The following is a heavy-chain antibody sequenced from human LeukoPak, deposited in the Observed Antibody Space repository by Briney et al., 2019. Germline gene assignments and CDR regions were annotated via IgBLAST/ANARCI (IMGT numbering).Heavy chain of an antibody. CDR2: ISSSSSYI. V-gene: IGHV3-21*01. J-gene: IGHJ4*02. CDR1: GFTFSSYG. Sequence: GGSLRLSCAASGFTFSSYGMSWVRQAPGKGLEWVSSISSSSSYIYYADSVKGRFTISRDNAKNPLFLQMNSLRAEDTAVYYCAHVAAAGTSFDYWGQGTLVTVSS. D-gene: IGHD6-13*01. CDR3: AHVAAAGTSFDY.